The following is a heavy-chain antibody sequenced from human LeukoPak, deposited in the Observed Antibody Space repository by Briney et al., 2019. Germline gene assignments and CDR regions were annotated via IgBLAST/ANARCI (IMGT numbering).Heavy chain of an antibody. J-gene: IGHJ5*02. CDR3: ARAGYYYGSGSYYKPNWFDP. Sequence: GASVKVSCKASGGTFSSYAISWVRQAPGQGLEWMGGIIPIFGTANYAQKFQGRVTITADESTSTAYMELSSLRSEDTAVYYCARAGYYYGSGSYYKPNWFDPWGQGTLVTVSS. CDR2: IIPIFGTA. V-gene: IGHV1-69*13. D-gene: IGHD3-10*01. CDR1: GGTFSSYA.